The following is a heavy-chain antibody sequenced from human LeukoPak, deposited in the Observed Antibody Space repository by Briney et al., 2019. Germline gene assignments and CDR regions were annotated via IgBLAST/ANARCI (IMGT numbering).Heavy chain of an antibody. D-gene: IGHD6-6*01. Sequence: SETLSLTCAVSGYSISSGYYWGWIRQPPGKGLEWIGSIYHSGSTYYNPSLKSRVTISVDTSKNQFSLKLSSVTAADTAVYYCARLLLAARWRSFDYWGQGTLVTVSS. CDR1: GYSISSGYY. J-gene: IGHJ4*02. V-gene: IGHV4-38-2*01. CDR3: ARLLLAARWRSFDY. CDR2: IYHSGST.